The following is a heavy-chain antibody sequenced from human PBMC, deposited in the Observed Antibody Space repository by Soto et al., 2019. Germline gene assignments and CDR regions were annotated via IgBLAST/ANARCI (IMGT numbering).Heavy chain of an antibody. CDR3: ARGRSHNRGWYGYFHQ. V-gene: IGHV4-34*01. CDR2: INHRGIT. CDR1: GGSFSDYY. Sequence: QVQLQQWGAGLLKPSETLSLICSVSGGSFSDYYWTLIRQPPGKGLELIGEINHRGITKYSPSLNSRVIFSVVTSKNQFSLNLTSVTAADTAVYYCARGRSHNRGWYGYFHQWGQGTRVTVSA. D-gene: IGHD6-19*01. J-gene: IGHJ1*01.